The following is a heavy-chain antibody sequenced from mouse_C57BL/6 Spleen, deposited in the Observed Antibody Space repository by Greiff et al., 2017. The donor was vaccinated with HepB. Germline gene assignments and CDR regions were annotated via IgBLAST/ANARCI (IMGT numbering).Heavy chain of an antibody. J-gene: IGHJ3*01. CDR2: INPSNGGT. D-gene: IGHD1-1*01. CDR3: ARGDLYGSSFAY. V-gene: IGHV1-53*01. CDR1: GYTFTSYW. Sequence: VQLQQSGTELVKPGASVKLSCKASGYTFTSYWMHWVKQRPGQGLEWIGNINPSNGGTNYNEKFKSKATLTVDKSSSTAYMQLSSLTSEDSAVYYWARGDLYGSSFAYWGQGTLVTVSA.